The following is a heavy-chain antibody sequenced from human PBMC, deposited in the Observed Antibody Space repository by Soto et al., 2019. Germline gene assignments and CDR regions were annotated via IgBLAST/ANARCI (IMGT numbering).Heavy chain of an antibody. CDR1: GYTFTGCY. CDR2: INPNSGGT. CDR3: ARVGDYGGNLDYYGMDV. J-gene: IGHJ6*02. V-gene: IGHV1-2*04. Sequence: ASVKVSCKASGYTFTGCYMHWVRQAPGQGLEWMGWINPNSGGTNYAQKFQGWVTMTRDTSISTAYMELSRLRSDDTAVYYCARVGDYGGNLDYYGMDVWGQGTTVTVSS. D-gene: IGHD4-17*01.